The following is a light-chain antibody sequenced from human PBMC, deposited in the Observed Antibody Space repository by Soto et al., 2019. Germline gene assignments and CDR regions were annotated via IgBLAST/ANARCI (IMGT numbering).Light chain of an antibody. CDR2: ANN. Sequence: QSVLTQPPSVSGTPGQRVTISCSGSSSNIGNGTVNWYQQLPGTAPIRLIYANNHRPSGVPDRFSASKSGTSASLAISGLQAEDEADYYCSSYTSTSTRVFGTGTKVTVL. CDR1: SSNIGNGT. V-gene: IGLV1-44*01. J-gene: IGLJ1*01. CDR3: SSYTSTSTRV.